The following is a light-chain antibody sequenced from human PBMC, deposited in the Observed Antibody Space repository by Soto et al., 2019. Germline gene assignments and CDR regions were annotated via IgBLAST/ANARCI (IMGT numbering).Light chain of an antibody. Sequence: QSALTQPPSASGSPGQSVTISCTGTSSDVGAYDYVCWYQQHPGKAPKLMIYEVNKRPSGVPDRFSGSKSGNTASLTVSGLQAGDEADYYCRSFAAHDNVVFGGGTKLTVL. CDR3: RSFAAHDNVV. V-gene: IGLV2-8*01. J-gene: IGLJ3*02. CDR2: EVN. CDR1: SSDVGAYDY.